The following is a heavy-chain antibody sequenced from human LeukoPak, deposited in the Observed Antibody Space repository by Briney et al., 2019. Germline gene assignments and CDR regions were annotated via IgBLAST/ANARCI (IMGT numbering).Heavy chain of an antibody. V-gene: IGHV4-61*02. CDR3: ARVLEYSSPYPTLYYYYYMDV. CDR2: IYTSGST. CDR1: GGSISSGSYY. D-gene: IGHD6-6*01. Sequence: SETLSLTCTVSGGSISSGSYYWSWIRQPAGEGLEWIGRIYTSGSTNYNPSLKSRVTISVDTSKNQFSLKLSSVTAADTAVYYCARVLEYSSPYPTLYYYYYMDVWGKGTTVTVSS. J-gene: IGHJ6*03.